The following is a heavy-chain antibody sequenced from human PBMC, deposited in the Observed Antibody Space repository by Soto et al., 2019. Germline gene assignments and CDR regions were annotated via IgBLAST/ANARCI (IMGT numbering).Heavy chain of an antibody. J-gene: IGHJ6*01. Sequence: PSETLSLTCTVSGGSIISYYWSWIRQPAGKGLEWIGRIYTSGSTNYNPSLKSRVTISVDTSKNQFSLKLSSVPAADTAVYYCARDSAPGLRPRYYYYYGMDVWGQGTTVTVSS. CDR3: ARDSAPGLRPRYYYYYGMDV. V-gene: IGHV4-4*07. D-gene: IGHD6-6*01. CDR1: GGSIISYY. CDR2: IYTSGST.